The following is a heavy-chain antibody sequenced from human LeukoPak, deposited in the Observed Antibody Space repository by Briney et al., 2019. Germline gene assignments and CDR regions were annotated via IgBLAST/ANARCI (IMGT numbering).Heavy chain of an antibody. CDR1: GFTVSSNY. CDR2: IYGGGST. V-gene: IGHV3-53*05. D-gene: IGHD1-26*01. Sequence: GGSLRLSCGVSGFTVSSNYMSWVRQAPGKGLEWVSVIYGGGSTYYADSVKGRFTISRDNSKNTLYLQMNSLRAEDTAVYYCAKTKGGSYYFDAYDIWGPGTMVTVSS. J-gene: IGHJ3*02. CDR3: AKTKGGSYYFDAYDI.